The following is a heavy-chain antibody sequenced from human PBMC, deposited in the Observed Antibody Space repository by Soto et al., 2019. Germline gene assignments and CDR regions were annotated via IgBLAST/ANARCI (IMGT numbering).Heavy chain of an antibody. CDR1: GFTFSSYW. Sequence: GGSLRLSCVVSGFTFSSYWMSWVRQAPGKGLEWVANINQDESEKSYVDSVKGRFTISRDNAKNSLYLQMNSLRAEDTAVYYCAREGIASRPGLRHYYYYMDVWGKGTTVTVSS. D-gene: IGHD6-13*01. J-gene: IGHJ6*03. V-gene: IGHV3-7*01. CDR3: AREGIASRPGLRHYYYYMDV. CDR2: INQDESEK.